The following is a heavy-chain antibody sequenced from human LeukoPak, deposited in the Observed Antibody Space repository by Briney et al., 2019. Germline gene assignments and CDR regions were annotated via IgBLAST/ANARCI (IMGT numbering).Heavy chain of an antibody. D-gene: IGHD2-21*02. V-gene: IGHV4-30-4*01. CDR1: GGSISSGDYY. Sequence: SQTLSLTCTVSGGSISSGDYYWSWIRQPPGKGLEWIGYIYYNGSTYYNPSLKSRVTISVDTSKNQFSLKLSSVTAADTAVYYCARERSGLVTAPRSFDYWGQGTLVTVSS. J-gene: IGHJ4*02. CDR3: ARERSGLVTAPRSFDY. CDR2: IYYNGST.